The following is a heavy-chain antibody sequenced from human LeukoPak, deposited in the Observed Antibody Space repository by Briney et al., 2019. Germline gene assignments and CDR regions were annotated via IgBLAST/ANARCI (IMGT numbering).Heavy chain of an antibody. CDR2: VRSSSSDP. D-gene: IGHD6-19*01. J-gene: IGHJ4*02. CDR1: GFTFRSFA. V-gene: IGHV3-23*01. CDR3: AKAEYSSVWFFDF. Sequence: GGSLRLSCTGSGFTFRSFAMSWVRQAPGKGLEWVSGVRSSSSDPYYADSVKGRFTLSRDNSKNTLFLQLNSLRAEDTAVYYCAKAEYSSVWFFDFWGQGTLVTVSS.